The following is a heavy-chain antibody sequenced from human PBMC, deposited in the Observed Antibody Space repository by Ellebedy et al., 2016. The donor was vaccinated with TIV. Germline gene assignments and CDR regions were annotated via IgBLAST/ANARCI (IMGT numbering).Heavy chain of an antibody. J-gene: IGHJ5*02. Sequence: GGSLRLXXAASGFTFSSYSMNWVRQAPGKGLEWVSYISSSSSTIYYADSVKGRFTISRDNAKNSLYLQMNSLRDEDTAVYYCAKDWMEQLLNWLPSWQFDPWGQGTLVTVSS. CDR1: GFTFSSYS. D-gene: IGHD2-2*01. CDR2: ISSSSSTI. CDR3: AKDWMEQLLNWLPSWQFDP. V-gene: IGHV3-48*02.